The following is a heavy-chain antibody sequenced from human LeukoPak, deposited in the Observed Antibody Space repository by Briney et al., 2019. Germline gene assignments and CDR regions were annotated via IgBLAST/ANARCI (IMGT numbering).Heavy chain of an antibody. J-gene: IGHJ4*02. CDR1: GGSIINGYA. CDR2: IYHSGNI. D-gene: IGHD6-19*01. V-gene: IGHV4-30-2*06. CDR3: AREGKLTGYFGGLGFNY. Sequence: SETLSLTCAVSGGSIINGYAWTWIRQSPGRGLEWIGYIYHSGNIYYNPSLESRVTISVDRSKNHFSLQLTSVTAADTAVYYCAREGKLTGYFGGLGFNYWAQGILVTVSS.